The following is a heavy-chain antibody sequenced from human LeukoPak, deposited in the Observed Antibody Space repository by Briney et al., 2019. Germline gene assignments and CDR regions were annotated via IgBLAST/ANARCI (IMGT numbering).Heavy chain of an antibody. CDR1: GYTFTIYG. D-gene: IGHD3-22*01. J-gene: IGHJ4*02. CDR2: ISAYKGNT. CDR3: ASDYYDSSGYFRTIDY. V-gene: IGHV1-18*01. Sequence: ASVSVSSTASGYTFTIYGISWVRRAPGQGREGVGWISAYKGNTNYTQKLQGRVTITRETATSRAYREVRRLRSDDTAVYYCASDYYDSSGYFRTIDYWGQGTLVTVSS.